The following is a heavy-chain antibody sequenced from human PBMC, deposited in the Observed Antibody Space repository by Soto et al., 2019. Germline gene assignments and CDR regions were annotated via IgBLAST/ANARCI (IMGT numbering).Heavy chain of an antibody. V-gene: IGHV3-23*01. CDR2: ISGSGGST. Sequence: PGGSLRLSCAASGFTFSSYAMSWVRQAPGKGLEWVSAISGSGGSTYYADSVKGRFTISRDNSKNTLYLQMNSLRAEDTAVYYWAELATMGYYYGRAVGAQGTRVTVS. CDR1: GFTFSSYA. J-gene: IGHJ6*02. D-gene: IGHD5-12*01. CDR3: AELATMGYYYGRAV.